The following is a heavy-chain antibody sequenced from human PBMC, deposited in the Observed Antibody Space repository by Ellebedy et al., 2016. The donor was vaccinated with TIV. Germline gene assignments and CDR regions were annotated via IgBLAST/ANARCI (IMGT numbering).Heavy chain of an antibody. J-gene: IGHJ4*02. V-gene: IGHV1-46*01. CDR1: GYTFTNNY. CDR3: ARATPHDY. CDR2: INPSGGST. Sequence: ASVKVSCKASGYTFTNNYMHWVRQAPGQGLEWMGIINPSGGSTTYAQNFQGRVTMTRDTSTSTVYMELSSLRSEDTAVYYCARATPHDYWGQGTLVTVSS.